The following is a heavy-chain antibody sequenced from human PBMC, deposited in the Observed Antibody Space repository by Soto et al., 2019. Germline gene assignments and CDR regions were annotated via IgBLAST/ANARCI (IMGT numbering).Heavy chain of an antibody. Sequence: PSQTLSLTCAISGDSVSSNSAAWNWIRQSPSRGLEWLRRTYYRSKWYNDYAVSVKSRITINPDTSKNQFSLQLNSVTPEDTAVYYCARDEIFGVVIRYYYYGMDVWGQGTTVTVYS. D-gene: IGHD3-3*01. CDR3: ARDEIFGVVIRYYYYGMDV. CDR2: TYYRSKWYN. J-gene: IGHJ6*02. CDR1: GDSVSSNSAA. V-gene: IGHV6-1*01.